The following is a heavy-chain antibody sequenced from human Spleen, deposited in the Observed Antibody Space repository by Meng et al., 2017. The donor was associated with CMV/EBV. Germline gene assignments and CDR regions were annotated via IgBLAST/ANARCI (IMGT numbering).Heavy chain of an antibody. V-gene: IGHV3-21*01. J-gene: IGHJ4*02. CDR1: GFPFSSHS. Sequence: SGFPFSSHSMNWVRQAPGKGLEWVACISSNGNYIYYADSVKGRFTISRDNAKNSLYLQMNSLRAEDTAVYYCAREKRGTLVVTLFDHWGQGSLVTVSS. D-gene: IGHD3-22*01. CDR2: ISSNGNYI. CDR3: AREKRGTLVVTLFDH.